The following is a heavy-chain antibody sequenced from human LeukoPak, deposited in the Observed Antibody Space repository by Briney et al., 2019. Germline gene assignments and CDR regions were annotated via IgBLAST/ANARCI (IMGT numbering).Heavy chain of an antibody. CDR3: AREGGYSGYESDY. J-gene: IGHJ4*02. CDR2: ITNDGSST. CDR1: GLTFSSHW. V-gene: IGHV3-74*01. D-gene: IGHD5-12*01. Sequence: PGGSLRLSCAASGLTFSSHWMHWVRQAPGKGLVWVSRITNDGSSTTYADSVKGRFTISRDNAKNMLYLQVNSLRAEDTAVYYCAREGGYSGYESDYWGQGTLVTVSS.